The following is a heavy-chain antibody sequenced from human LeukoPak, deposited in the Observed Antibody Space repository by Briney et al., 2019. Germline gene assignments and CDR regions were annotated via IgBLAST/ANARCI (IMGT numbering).Heavy chain of an antibody. CDR1: GFTFSSYE. J-gene: IGHJ4*02. CDR3: ASLDYGDSKDDY. CDR2: ISISGSTI. V-gene: IGHV3-48*03. Sequence: GGSLRLSCAASGFTFSSYEMNWVRQAPGKGLEWVSYISISGSTIYYADSVKGRFTISRDNAKNSLYLQMNSLRAEDTAVYYCASLDYGDSKDDYWGQGTLVTVSS. D-gene: IGHD4-17*01.